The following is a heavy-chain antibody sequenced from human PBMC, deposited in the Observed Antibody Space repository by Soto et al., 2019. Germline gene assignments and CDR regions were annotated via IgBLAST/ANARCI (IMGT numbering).Heavy chain of an antibody. V-gene: IGHV4-4*02. Sequence: QVQLQESGPGLVKPSGTLSLTCAVSGGSISSSNWWSWVRQPPGKGLGWIGEIYHSGSTNYNPSLKRRVTISVGKSKNQLAQKLSSVTAADTAVYYCARVAVAGTRYDYWGQGTLVTVSS. J-gene: IGHJ4*02. CDR3: ARVAVAGTRYDY. CDR2: IYHSGST. CDR1: GGSISSSNW. D-gene: IGHD6-19*01.